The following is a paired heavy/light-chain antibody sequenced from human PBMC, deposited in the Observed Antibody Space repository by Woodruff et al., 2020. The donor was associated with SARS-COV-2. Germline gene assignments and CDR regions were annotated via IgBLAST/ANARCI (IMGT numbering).Heavy chain of an antibody. V-gene: IGHV4-4*02. D-gene: IGHD6-13*01. CDR1: GGSIRISNW. Sequence: QVQLQESGPGLVKPSGTLSLTCAVSGGSIRISNWWSWVRQPPGKGLEWIGEVHHTGSTSYNPSLKSRVAISLDNSKNQFSLRLSSVTAADTAVYFCATAAAGPFDHWGQGTLVTVSP. CDR3: ATAAAGPFDH. J-gene: IGHJ4*02. CDR2: VHHTGST.
Light chain of an antibody. CDR1: SGHSSYI. V-gene: IGLV4-60*02. Sequence: QPVVTQSSSASASLGSSVKLTCTLSSGHSSYIIAWHQQQPGKAPRYLMKVENSGSYNKGSGVPDRFSGSSAGADRYLTISNLQFEDEADYYCETWDSSTRVFGGGTKLSVL. CDR3: ETWDSSTRV. J-gene: IGLJ3*02. CDR2: VENSGSY.